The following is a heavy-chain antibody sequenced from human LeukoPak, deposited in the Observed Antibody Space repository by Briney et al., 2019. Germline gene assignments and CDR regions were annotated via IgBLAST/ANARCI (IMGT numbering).Heavy chain of an antibody. J-gene: IGHJ4*02. CDR3: AREMGATAGAHFDY. CDR2: INPSDGST. D-gene: IGHD6-13*01. CDR1: GYTFTSYY. Sequence: GASVKVSYKASGYTFTSYYMHWVRQAPGQGLEWRGIINPSDGSTTDTEKLQGRVTMTRDTSTSTLYMEVSSLRSEDTAVYYCAREMGATAGAHFDYWGQGTLVTVSS. V-gene: IGHV1-46*04.